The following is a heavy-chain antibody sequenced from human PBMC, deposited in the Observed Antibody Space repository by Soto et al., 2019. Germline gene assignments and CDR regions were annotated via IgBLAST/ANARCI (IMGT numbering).Heavy chain of an antibody. V-gene: IGHV1-18*01. CDR3: ALDRSMYYGMDV. CDR1: GYTFTSFG. Sequence: QVQLVQSGGEVKKPGASVKVSCKATGYTFTSFGISWVRQAPGQGLEWMGWISAYNGNTNYAQKLQGRVTMTTDTSTSVAYMELRNLTSDDTAVYYCALDRSMYYGMDVWGQGTTVTVSS. D-gene: IGHD2-8*01. CDR2: ISAYNGNT. J-gene: IGHJ6*02.